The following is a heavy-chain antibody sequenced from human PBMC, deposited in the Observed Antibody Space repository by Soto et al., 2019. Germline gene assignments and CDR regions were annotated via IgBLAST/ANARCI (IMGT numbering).Heavy chain of an antibody. CDR3: AREVRRAVAGTRRYGMDV. Sequence: SLRLSCAASGFTFSSYWMSWVRQAPGKGLEWVANIKQDGSEKYYVESVTGRFSISRDNAKNSLHLQMNSLRSEDTAVYYCAREVRRAVAGTRRYGMDVWGQGTTVTVSS. J-gene: IGHJ6*02. CDR2: IKQDGSEK. V-gene: IGHV3-7*05. CDR1: GFTFSSYW. D-gene: IGHD6-19*01.